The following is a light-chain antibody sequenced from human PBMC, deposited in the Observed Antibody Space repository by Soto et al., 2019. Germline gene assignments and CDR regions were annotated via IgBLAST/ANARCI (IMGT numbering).Light chain of an antibody. CDR1: QAISNY. Sequence: DIQMTQSPSSLSASVGDRVTITCQASQAISNYLNWYQQKPGKAPKLLIYDASNLETGVPSRFSGSGSGTDFTSTISSLQPEDIATYYCQQYDNRPPFTFGPGTKVDIK. CDR3: QQYDNRPPFT. V-gene: IGKV1-33*01. J-gene: IGKJ3*01. CDR2: DAS.